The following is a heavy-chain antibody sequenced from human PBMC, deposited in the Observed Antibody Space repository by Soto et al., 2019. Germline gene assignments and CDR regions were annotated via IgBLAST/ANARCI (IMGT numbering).Heavy chain of an antibody. D-gene: IGHD2-2*01. V-gene: IGHV3-53*04. CDR2: IYSGGST. Sequence: EVQLVESGGGLVQPGGSLRLSCAASGFTVSSNYMSWVRQAPGKGLEWVSVIYSGGSTYYADSVKGRFTISIHNSKNTLYLQMNSLRAEDTAVYYCARGGGYCSSTSCLDAFDIWGQGTMVTVSS. J-gene: IGHJ3*02. CDR3: ARGGGYCSSTSCLDAFDI. CDR1: GFTVSSNY.